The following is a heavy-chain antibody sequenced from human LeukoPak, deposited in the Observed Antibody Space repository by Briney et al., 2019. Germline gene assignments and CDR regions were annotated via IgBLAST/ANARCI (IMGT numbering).Heavy chain of an antibody. V-gene: IGHV3-23*01. J-gene: IGHJ4*02. D-gene: IGHD3-16*01. CDR1: GFTFSSYD. CDR2: IGGSDGNT. Sequence: GGSLRLSCAASGFTFSSYDMSWVRQAPGKGLELVSTIGGSDGNTYYADSVKGRFTISRDNSKNTLYLQMNSLRAEDTAVYYCAKLEEDMITFGGAQRVYYFDYWGQGTLVTVSS. CDR3: AKLEEDMITFGGAQRVYYFDY.